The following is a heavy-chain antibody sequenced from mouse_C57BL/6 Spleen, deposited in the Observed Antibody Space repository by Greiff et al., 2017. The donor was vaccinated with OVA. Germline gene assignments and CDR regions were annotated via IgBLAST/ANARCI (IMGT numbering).Heavy chain of an antibody. Sequence: ESGPGLVKPSQSLSLTCSVTGYSITSGYYWNWIRQFPGNKLEWMGYISYDGSNNYNPSLKNRISITRDTSKNQFFLKLNSVTTEDTATYYCARDPDMDYWGQGTSVTVSS. V-gene: IGHV3-6*01. J-gene: IGHJ4*01. CDR2: ISYDGSN. CDR1: GYSITSGYY. CDR3: ARDPDMDY.